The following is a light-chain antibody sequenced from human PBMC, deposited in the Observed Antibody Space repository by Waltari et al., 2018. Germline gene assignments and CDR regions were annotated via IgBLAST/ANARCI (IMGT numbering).Light chain of an antibody. CDR1: QSISSY. J-gene: IGKJ4*02. Sequence: DRVTITCQASQSISSYLNWYQQKPGKAPKLLIYAASSLQSGVPSRFSGSGSGTDFTLTISSLQPEDFANYYCQQSYSTPLTFGGGTKVEIK. CDR3: QQSYSTPLT. CDR2: AAS. V-gene: IGKV1-39*01.